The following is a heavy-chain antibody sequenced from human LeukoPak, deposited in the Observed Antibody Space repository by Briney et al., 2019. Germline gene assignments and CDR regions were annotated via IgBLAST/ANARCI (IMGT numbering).Heavy chain of an antibody. V-gene: IGHV1-8*03. CDR3: AGRGGVRYESYFDY. CDR2: MNPNSGNT. J-gene: IGHJ4*02. CDR1: GYTFTRYD. Sequence: ASVTVSCKASGYTFTRYDINWVRQAAGQGREWMGWMNPNSGNTGYAQKFQVGSTCTWTPSISTAHLALSSLTSEDTALYYDAGRGGVRYESYFDYWGQGTLVTVSS. D-gene: IGHD2-8*01.